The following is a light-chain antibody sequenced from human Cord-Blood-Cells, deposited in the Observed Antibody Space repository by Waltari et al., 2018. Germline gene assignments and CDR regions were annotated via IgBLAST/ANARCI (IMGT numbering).Light chain of an antibody. CDR1: SSDVGSYNL. J-gene: IGLJ3*02. V-gene: IGLV2-23*01. CDR2: EGS. Sequence: QSALNQPASVSGSPGQSITISCTGTSSDVGSYNLVSWYQQHPGKAPKLMIYEGSKRPSGVSNRFSGSKSGNTASLTSCGLQAGDEADYYCCSYAGSSTWVFGGGTKLTVL. CDR3: CSYAGSSTWV.